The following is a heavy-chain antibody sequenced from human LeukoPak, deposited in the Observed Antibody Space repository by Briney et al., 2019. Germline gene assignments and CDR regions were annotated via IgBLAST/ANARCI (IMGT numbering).Heavy chain of an antibody. V-gene: IGHV3-23*01. D-gene: IGHD1-26*01. CDR3: AKDRIVGATTSYDYFDY. CDR1: GFTFSSYA. CDR2: ISGSGVTT. J-gene: IGHJ4*02. Sequence: GGSLRLSCAASGFTFSSYAMSWVRQAPGKGLEWASAISGSGVTTYYADSVKGRFTISRDNSKNTLYLQMNSLRVEDTAVYYCAKDRIVGATTSYDYFDYWGQGTLVTVSS.